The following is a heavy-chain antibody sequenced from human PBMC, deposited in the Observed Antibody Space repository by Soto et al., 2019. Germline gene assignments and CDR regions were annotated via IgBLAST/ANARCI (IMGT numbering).Heavy chain of an antibody. V-gene: IGHV3-30-3*01. D-gene: IGHD3-16*01. CDR1: GFTFSSYA. CDR3: ARDSRVEKWGKPGDDY. Sequence: QVQLVESGGGVVQPGRSLRLSCAASGFTFSSYAMHWVSQAPGKGLEWVAVISYDGSNKYYAVSVKGRFTISRDNSKNTLYLQMNSLRAEDTAVYYCARDSRVEKWGKPGDDYWGQGTLVTVSS. J-gene: IGHJ4*02. CDR2: ISYDGSNK.